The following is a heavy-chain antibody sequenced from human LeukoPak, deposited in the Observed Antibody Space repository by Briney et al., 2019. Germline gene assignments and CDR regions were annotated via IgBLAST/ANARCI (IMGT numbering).Heavy chain of an antibody. D-gene: IGHD2-21*02. CDR3: AKGLGDFGRTGGFDI. J-gene: IGHJ3*02. Sequence: GGSLRLTCVASGFTFSSYAMNWFRQAPGKGLEWVSASRGSGDSTHYADSVRGRFTISRDNSKNTLYLEMNSLRAEDTAVYYCAKGLGDFGRTGGFDIWGQGTMVTVSP. CDR2: SRGSGDST. V-gene: IGHV3-23*01. CDR1: GFTFSSYA.